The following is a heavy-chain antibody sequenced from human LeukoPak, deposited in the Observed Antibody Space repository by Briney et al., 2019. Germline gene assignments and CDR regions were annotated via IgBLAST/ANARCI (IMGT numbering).Heavy chain of an antibody. J-gene: IGHJ4*02. Sequence: PGGSLRLSCAASGFTFSSYGMHWVRQAPGKGLEWVAFIRYDGNNKYYADSVKGRFTISRDNSKNTLYLQMNSLRAEDTAVYYCAKDPPRYCSGGSCYSGFDYWGQGTLVTVSS. CDR3: AKDPPRYCSGGSCYSGFDY. V-gene: IGHV3-30*02. CDR2: IRYDGNNK. CDR1: GFTFSSYG. D-gene: IGHD2-15*01.